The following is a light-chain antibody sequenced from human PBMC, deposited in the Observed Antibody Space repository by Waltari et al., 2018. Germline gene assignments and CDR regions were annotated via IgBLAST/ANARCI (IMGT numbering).Light chain of an antibody. CDR3: QHRGHWPPVAT. V-gene: IGKV3-11*01. J-gene: IGKJ3*01. Sequence: IVLTQSPATLSLSPGERATLSCRASQSISSSLAWYQQRPGQSPRLLIYDPSNRATGIPARFSGSGSGTDFTLTISSLEPEDFAVYYCQHRGHWPPVATFGPGTIVD. CDR1: QSISSS. CDR2: DPS.